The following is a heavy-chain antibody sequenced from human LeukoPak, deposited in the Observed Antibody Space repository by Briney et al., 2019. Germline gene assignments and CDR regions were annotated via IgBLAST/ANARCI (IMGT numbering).Heavy chain of an antibody. Sequence: SETLSLTCAVYGGSLSGYYWSWIRQPPGKGLEWIGEINHSGSTNYNPSLKSRVTISVDTSKNQFSLKLSSVTAADTAVYYCATGAQRWLQLGYWGQGTLVTVSS. V-gene: IGHV4-34*01. J-gene: IGHJ4*02. CDR2: INHSGST. CDR3: ATGAQRWLQLGY. CDR1: GGSLSGYY. D-gene: IGHD5-24*01.